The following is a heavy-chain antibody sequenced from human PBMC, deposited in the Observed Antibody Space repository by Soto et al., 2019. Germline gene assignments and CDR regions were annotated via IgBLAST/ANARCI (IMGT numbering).Heavy chain of an antibody. V-gene: IGHV5-51*01. CDR1: GYSFTSYW. CDR3: ARGTSTSSPVVVAATSYYGMDV. J-gene: IGHJ6*02. Sequence: EVQLVQSGAEVKKPGESLKISCKGSGYSFTSYWIGWVRQMPGKGLEWMGIIYPGDSDTRYSPSFQGQVTISADKSISTAYLQWSSLKASDTAMYYCARGTSTSSPVVVAATSYYGMDVWGQGTTVTVSS. D-gene: IGHD2-15*01. CDR2: IYPGDSDT.